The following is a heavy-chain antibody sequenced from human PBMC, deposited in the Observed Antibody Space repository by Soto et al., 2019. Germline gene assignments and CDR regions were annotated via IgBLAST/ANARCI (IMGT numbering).Heavy chain of an antibody. Sequence: QVQLVQSGAEVKKPGSSVKVSCKASGGTFSRYSITWVRQAPGHGLEWIGRIIPIFGIASYAQKFQGRVTITADESTTTVDMELSSLRSDDTAVYYCAREDRDRETVIVPAAIAGMDVWGQGTTVTVSS. J-gene: IGHJ6*01. D-gene: IGHD2-2*01. V-gene: IGHV1-69*08. CDR3: AREDRDRETVIVPAAIAGMDV. CDR1: GGTFSRYS. CDR2: IIPIFGIA.